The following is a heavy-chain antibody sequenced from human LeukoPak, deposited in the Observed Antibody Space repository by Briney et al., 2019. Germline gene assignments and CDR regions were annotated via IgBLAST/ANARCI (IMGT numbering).Heavy chain of an antibody. CDR1: GFTFSSYE. V-gene: IGHV3-48*03. D-gene: IGHD4-11*01. CDR3: ARGGGRDSNYYYYYYMDV. J-gene: IGHJ6*03. Sequence: TGGSLRLSCAASGFTFSSYEMNWVRQAPGKGLEWVSYISSSGSTIYYADSVKGRFTISRDNSKNTLYLQMNSLRAEDTAVYYCARGGGRDSNYYYYYYMDVWGKGTTVTVSS. CDR2: ISSSGSTI.